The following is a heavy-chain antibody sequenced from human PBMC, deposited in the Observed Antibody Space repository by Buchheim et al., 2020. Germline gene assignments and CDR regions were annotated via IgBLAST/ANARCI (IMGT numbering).Heavy chain of an antibody. CDR1: EFTFSNSV. J-gene: IGHJ4*02. CDR3: AKLSAYSYGSY. CDR2: ISSSGSGT. Sequence: EVQVLDSGGALVQPGGSLRLSCAASEFTFSNSVMNWVRQAPGKGLEWVSGISSSGSGTYYADSVKGRFTISRDNFKNTLFLQMNSLRVEDTAVYYCAKLSAYSYGSYWGQGTL. V-gene: IGHV3-23*01. D-gene: IGHD5-18*01.